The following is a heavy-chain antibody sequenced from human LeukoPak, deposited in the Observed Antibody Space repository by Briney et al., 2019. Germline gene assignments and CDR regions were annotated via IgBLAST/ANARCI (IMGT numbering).Heavy chain of an antibody. CDR2: IKQDGSEK. CDR1: GFTFSNYA. Sequence: PGGSLRLSCAASGFTFSNYAMSWVRQAPGKGLEWVANIKQDGSEKYYVDSVKGRFTISRDNAKNSLYLQMNSLRAEDTAVYYCARDSRGSYGDAFDIWGQGTMVTVSS. V-gene: IGHV3-7*01. CDR3: ARDSRGSYGDAFDI. D-gene: IGHD1-26*01. J-gene: IGHJ3*02.